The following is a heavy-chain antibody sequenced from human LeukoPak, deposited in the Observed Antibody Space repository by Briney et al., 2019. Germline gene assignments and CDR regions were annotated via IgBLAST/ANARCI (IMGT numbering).Heavy chain of an antibody. Sequence: SETLSLTCAVYGGSFSGYYWSWIRQPPGKGLEWIGEINHSGSTNYNPSLKSRVTISVDTSKNQFSLKLSSVTAADTAVYYCAKAGGVVVPAPYYMDVWGKGTTVTVSS. D-gene: IGHD2-2*01. CDR3: AKAGGVVVPAPYYMDV. V-gene: IGHV4-34*01. J-gene: IGHJ6*03. CDR2: INHSGST. CDR1: GGSFSGYY.